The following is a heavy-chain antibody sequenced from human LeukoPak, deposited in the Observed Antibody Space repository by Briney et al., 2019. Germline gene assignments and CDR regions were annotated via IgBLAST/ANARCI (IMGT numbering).Heavy chain of an antibody. V-gene: IGHV1-18*01. D-gene: IGHD3-22*01. CDR1: GYTFTSYG. Sequence: ASVKVSCKASGYTFTSYGISWVRQAPGQGLEWMGWISAYNGNTNYAQKLQGRVTMTRNTSISTAYMELSSLRSEDTAVYYCARVARTYYDSSGYYPPVGAFDIWGQGTMVTVSS. CDR3: ARVARTYYDSSGYYPPVGAFDI. J-gene: IGHJ3*02. CDR2: ISAYNGNT.